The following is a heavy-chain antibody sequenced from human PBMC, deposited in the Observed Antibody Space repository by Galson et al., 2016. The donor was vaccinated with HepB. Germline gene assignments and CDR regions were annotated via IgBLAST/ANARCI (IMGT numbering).Heavy chain of an antibody. D-gene: IGHD4-23*01. CDR1: GIIFDDYA. CDR3: AKDGGPGFISSDPFDF. V-gene: IGHV3-9*01. CDR2: ISWNSDKI. Sequence: SLRLSCAASGIIFDDYALHRVRQAPGKGLEWVSGISWNSDKIDYADSVKGRFTISRDNAKKSVYLQMNSLISEDTALYFCAKDGGPGFISSDPFDFWGRGTIVTVSS. J-gene: IGHJ3*01.